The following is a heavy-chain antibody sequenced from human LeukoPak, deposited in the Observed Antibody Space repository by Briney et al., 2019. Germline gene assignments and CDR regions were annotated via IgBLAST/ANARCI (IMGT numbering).Heavy chain of an antibody. CDR3: AREFDYYDDSGYSEDL. Sequence: ASVKVSCKASGYTFTSYGISWVRQAPGQGLEWMGWISAYNGNTNYAQKLQGRVTMTTDTSTSTAYMELRSLRSDDTAVYYCAREFDYYDDSGYSEDLWGQGTLVTVSS. V-gene: IGHV1-18*01. J-gene: IGHJ5*02. D-gene: IGHD3-22*01. CDR1: GYTFTSYG. CDR2: ISAYNGNT.